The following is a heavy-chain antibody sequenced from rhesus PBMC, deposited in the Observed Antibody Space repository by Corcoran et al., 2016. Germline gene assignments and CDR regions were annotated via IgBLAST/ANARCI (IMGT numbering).Heavy chain of an antibody. V-gene: IGHV4S12*01. D-gene: IGHD6-13*01. CDR2: IYGSGGSN. Sequence: QVQLQESGPGVVKPSETLSLTCAVSGGSISSGYYYWSWIRQPPGKGLEWIGGIYGSGGSNENNPSLKSRVTISKDTSKNQFSLKLSSVTAADTAVYFCAREDGNIAAGPGYYDYWGQGVLVTVSS. J-gene: IGHJ4*01. CDR3: AREDGNIAAGPGYYDY. CDR1: GGSISSGYYY.